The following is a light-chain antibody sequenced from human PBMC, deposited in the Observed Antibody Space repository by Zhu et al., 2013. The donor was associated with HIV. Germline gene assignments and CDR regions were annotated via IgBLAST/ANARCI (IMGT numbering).Light chain of an antibody. CDR3: HHVNDNPA. CDR1: QTVVTW. CDR2: DAS. J-gene: IGKJ3*01. Sequence: GDRVTITCRASQTVVTWLAWHQQKPGKAPKLLIYDASNLHTGVPSRFSARGSGTEFTLTITSLQPQDFATYYCHHVNDNPAFGPGTKVDVK. V-gene: IGKV1-5*01.